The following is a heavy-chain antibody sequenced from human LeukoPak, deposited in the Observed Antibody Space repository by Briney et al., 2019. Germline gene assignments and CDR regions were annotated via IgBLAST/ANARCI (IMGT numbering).Heavy chain of an antibody. Sequence: SETLSLTCTVSGGSISSYYWSWIRQPPGKGLEWIGYIYYSGTTNYNPSLKSRVTISVDTSKNQFSLKLSSVTAADTAVYYCARVAGPELEFNDYWGQGTLVTVSS. CDR2: IYYSGTT. V-gene: IGHV4-59*12. D-gene: IGHD1-14*01. CDR3: ARVAGPELEFNDY. CDR1: GGSISSYY. J-gene: IGHJ4*02.